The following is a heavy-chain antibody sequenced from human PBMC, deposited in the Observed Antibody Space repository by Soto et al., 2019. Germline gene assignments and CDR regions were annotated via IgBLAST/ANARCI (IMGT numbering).Heavy chain of an antibody. D-gene: IGHD1-26*01. CDR3: ARDRVGATRDYYGMDV. CDR2: IIPIFGRA. Sequence: QVQLVQSGAEVKKPGSSVRVSCKASGGTFRNHGISWVRQAPGQGLEWVGGIIPIFGRAKYAQRFQGRVTITADESTSTAYMELSSLRSEDTAVYYCARDRVGATRDYYGMDVWGQGTTVTVSS. V-gene: IGHV1-69*01. CDR1: GGTFRNHG. J-gene: IGHJ6*02.